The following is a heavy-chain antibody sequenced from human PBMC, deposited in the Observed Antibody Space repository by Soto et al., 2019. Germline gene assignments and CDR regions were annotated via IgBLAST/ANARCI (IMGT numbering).Heavy chain of an antibody. Sequence: ASVKVSCKASGYTFTGYYMHWVRQAPGQGLEWMGWINPNSGGTNYAQKFQGWVTMTRDTSISTAYMELSRLRSDDTAVYYCAITPRGSGGYNDYYYYGMDVWGQGTTVTVSS. CDR3: AITPRGSGGYNDYYYYGMDV. CDR1: GYTFTGYY. J-gene: IGHJ6*02. D-gene: IGHD5-12*01. CDR2: INPNSGGT. V-gene: IGHV1-2*04.